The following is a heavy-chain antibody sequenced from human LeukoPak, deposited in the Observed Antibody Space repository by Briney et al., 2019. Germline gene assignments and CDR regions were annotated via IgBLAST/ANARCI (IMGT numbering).Heavy chain of an antibody. Sequence: ASVKVSCKAAGYTFTTYYMHWVRQAPGQGLEWMGTINPSGGSTSYAQKFQGRDTMTRDTSTSTVYMELSSLRSEDTAVYYCARGGRGEGTGTTRVAFDIWGQGTMVTVSS. CDR3: ARGGRGEGTGTTRVAFDI. CDR1: GYTFTTYY. J-gene: IGHJ3*02. V-gene: IGHV1-46*01. D-gene: IGHD1-1*01. CDR2: INPSGGST.